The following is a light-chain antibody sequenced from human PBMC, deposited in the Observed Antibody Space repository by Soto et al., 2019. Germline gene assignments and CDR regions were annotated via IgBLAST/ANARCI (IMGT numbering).Light chain of an antibody. CDR3: QSYDSSLSALV. Sequence: QSVLTQPPSVSGAPGQGVTISCAGTSSNIGAGYDVHWYQQVPGTAAKLLIYTNSNRPSGVPDRFSGSKSGTSASLAITGLQAADEADYYCQSYDSSLSALVFGGGTQLTVL. CDR1: SSNIGAGYD. CDR2: TNS. J-gene: IGLJ7*01. V-gene: IGLV1-40*01.